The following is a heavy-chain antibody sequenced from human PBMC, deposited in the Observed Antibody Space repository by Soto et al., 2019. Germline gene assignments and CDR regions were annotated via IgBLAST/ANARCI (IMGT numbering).Heavy chain of an antibody. Sequence: GGSLRLSCAASGFPFNNAWINWVRQVPGKGLEWVGRVKSKADGGSGDYAAPVKGRFVVSRDDSKDIVYLQMNSLKIEDTGVYYCTTDSRTTLPEIRFDYWGHGTQVTVS. CDR3: TTDSRTTLPEIRFDY. D-gene: IGHD1-26*01. CDR1: GFPFNNAW. V-gene: IGHV3-15*07. J-gene: IGHJ4*01. CDR2: VKSKADGGSG.